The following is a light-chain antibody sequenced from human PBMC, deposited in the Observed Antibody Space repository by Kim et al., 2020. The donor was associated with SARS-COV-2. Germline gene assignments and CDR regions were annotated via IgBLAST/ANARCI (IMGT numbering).Light chain of an antibody. CDR2: GAS. CDR3: QQYNNWPPWT. J-gene: IGKJ1*01. CDR1: QSVTSN. V-gene: IGKV3-15*01. Sequence: SPGERATLSCRARQSVTSNLAWYQQTPGQAPRLLIYGASTRATGIPARFSGSVSGTEFTLTINSLQSEDFAVYYCQQYNNWPPWTFGQGTKVDIK.